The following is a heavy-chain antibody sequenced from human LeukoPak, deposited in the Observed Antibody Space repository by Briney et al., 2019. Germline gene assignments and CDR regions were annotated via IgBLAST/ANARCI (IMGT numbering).Heavy chain of an antibody. V-gene: IGHV3-11*01. D-gene: IGHD3-22*01. CDR2: ISSRGSII. CDR1: GFTFSDYY. Sequence: GGSLRPSCAASGFTFSDYYMTWIRQAPGKGLEWVSYISSRGSIIYYADSVKGRFTISRDNAKNSLYLQMNSLRAEDTAVYYCARGDYYDTSGYYYPHYWGQGTLVTVSS. J-gene: IGHJ4*02. CDR3: ARGDYYDTSGYYYPHY.